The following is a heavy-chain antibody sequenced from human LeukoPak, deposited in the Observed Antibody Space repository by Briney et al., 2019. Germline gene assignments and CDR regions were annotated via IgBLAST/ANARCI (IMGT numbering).Heavy chain of an antibody. D-gene: IGHD3-9*01. CDR2: IWYDGSNK. Sequence: GGSLRLSCAASGFTFSSYGMHWVRQAPGKGLEWVAVIWYDGSNKYYADSVKGRFTISRDNSKNTLYLQMNSLRAEDTAVYYCSFSSSGYYDILTGHDAFDIWGQGTIVTVSS. J-gene: IGHJ3*02. V-gene: IGHV3-33*01. CDR3: SFSSSGYYDILTGHDAFDI. CDR1: GFTFSSYG.